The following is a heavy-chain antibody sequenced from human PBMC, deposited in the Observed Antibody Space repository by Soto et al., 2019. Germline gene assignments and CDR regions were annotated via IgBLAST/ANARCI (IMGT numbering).Heavy chain of an antibody. V-gene: IGHV1-18*04. Sequence: ASVKVSCKTSGYIFSDYGINWVRQAPGQGLEWMGWISGYSGNANLAQKFQGRVTMTTDKSTRTAYMELRRLRSDDTAVYYCAKRNSGTKWGESDYWGQGTLGTVSS. CDR3: AKRNSGTKWGESDY. J-gene: IGHJ4*02. CDR1: GYIFSDYG. D-gene: IGHD3-16*01. CDR2: ISGYSGNA.